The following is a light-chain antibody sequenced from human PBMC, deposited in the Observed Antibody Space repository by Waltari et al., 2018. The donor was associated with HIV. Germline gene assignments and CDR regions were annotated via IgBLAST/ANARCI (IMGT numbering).Light chain of an antibody. Sequence: EIVLTQSPATLSLSPGERATLSCRASQRVSSSLAWYQQKPDQAPRRLIYNASNRATGIPARFSGSGSGTDFTLTISSLEPEDFAVYYCQQRSNWPRTFGQGTKVEIK. CDR2: NAS. V-gene: IGKV3-11*01. J-gene: IGKJ1*01. CDR1: QRVSSS. CDR3: QQRSNWPRT.